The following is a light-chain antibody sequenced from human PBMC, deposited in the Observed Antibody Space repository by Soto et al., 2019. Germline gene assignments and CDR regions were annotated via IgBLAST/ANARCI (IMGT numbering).Light chain of an antibody. CDR2: FAS. CDR1: QSISSY. Sequence: DIQMTQSPSSLSASVGDRVTLTCRASQSISSYLNWYQLKPGRPPKLLIYFASSLQTGVPSSFSGAGSETDFTLTITDLQPEDFTSYFCLQTDSVPYTFGQGT. V-gene: IGKV1-39*01. CDR3: LQTDSVPYT. J-gene: IGKJ2*01.